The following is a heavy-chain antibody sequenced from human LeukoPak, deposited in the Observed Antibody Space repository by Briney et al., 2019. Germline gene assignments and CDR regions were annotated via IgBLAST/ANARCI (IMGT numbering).Heavy chain of an antibody. CDR1: GVSTTNGIYY. CDR3: ARHAEYNSGWHFYLDH. D-gene: IGHD6-19*01. J-gene: IGHJ4*02. V-gene: IGHV4-39*01. Sequence: SETLSLACTVSGVSTTNGIYYWAWIRQPPGKGLEWIGSVHNVGSTYYNLSLRSRVTMSIDTSKNQFSLRLNSVTAADTAVYYCARHAEYNSGWHFYLDHWGQGILVTDSS. CDR2: VHNVGST.